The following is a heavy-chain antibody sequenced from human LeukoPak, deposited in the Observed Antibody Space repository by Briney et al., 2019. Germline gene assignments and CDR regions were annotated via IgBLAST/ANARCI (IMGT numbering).Heavy chain of an antibody. D-gene: IGHD2-15*01. CDR2: IYPGDSDT. J-gene: IGHJ4*02. CDR3: ARQVGYCSGGSCYELDY. Sequence: GESLKISCKGSGYSFTSYWIGWVRQMPGKGLEWMGIIYPGDSDTRYSPSFQGQVTISADKSISTAYLQWSSLKASDTAMYYCARQVGYCSGGSCYELDYWGQGTLVTVSS. V-gene: IGHV5-51*01. CDR1: GYSFTSYW.